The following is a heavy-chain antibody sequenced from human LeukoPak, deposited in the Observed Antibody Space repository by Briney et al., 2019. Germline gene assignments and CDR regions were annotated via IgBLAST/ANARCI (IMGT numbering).Heavy chain of an antibody. D-gene: IGHD2-2*01. V-gene: IGHV1-18*01. J-gene: IGHJ3*02. CDR3: ARVLGDIVVVPAAIARYWSNGYDAFDI. CDR1: GYTFTSYG. Sequence: ASVKVSCKASGYTFTSYGISWVRQAPGQGLEWMGWISAYNGNTNYAQKLQGRVTMTTDTSTSTAYMELRSLRSDDTAVYYCARVLGDIVVVPAAIARYWSNGYDAFDIWGQGTMVTVSS. CDR2: ISAYNGNT.